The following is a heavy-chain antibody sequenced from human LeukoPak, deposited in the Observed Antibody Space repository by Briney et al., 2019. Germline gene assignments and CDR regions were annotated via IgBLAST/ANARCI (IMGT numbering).Heavy chain of an antibody. J-gene: IGHJ4*02. CDR2: IIPIFGTA. CDR3: AKDPASGIVVVPAAIVGSIDY. D-gene: IGHD2-2*02. V-gene: IGHV1-69*13. Sequence: SVKVSCKASGGTFSSYAISWVRQAPGQGLEWMGGIIPIFGTANYAQKFQGRVTITADESTSTDYMEMSSLRSEDTAVYYCAKDPASGIVVVPAAIVGSIDYWGQGTLVTVSS. CDR1: GGTFSSYA.